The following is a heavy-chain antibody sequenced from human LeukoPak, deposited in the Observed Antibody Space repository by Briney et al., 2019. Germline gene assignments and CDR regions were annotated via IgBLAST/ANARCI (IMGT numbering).Heavy chain of an antibody. Sequence: GASVKVSCKASGYTFTGYYMHWVRQAPGQGLEWMGWINPNSGGTNYAQKFQGRVTMTRDTSISTAYMELSRLRSDDTAVYYCARDRVLRFGEFDFDYWGQGTLVTVSS. V-gene: IGHV1-2*02. D-gene: IGHD3-10*01. J-gene: IGHJ4*02. CDR3: ARDRVLRFGEFDFDY. CDR2: INPNSGGT. CDR1: GYTFTGYY.